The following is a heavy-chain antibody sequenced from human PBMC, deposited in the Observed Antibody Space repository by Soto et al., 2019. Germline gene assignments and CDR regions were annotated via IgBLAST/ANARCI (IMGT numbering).Heavy chain of an antibody. Sequence: GGSLRLSCTVSGFAFSNYGINWVRQAPGKGLEWVSSISKSDYTYYSDSVKGRFTISRDNAKNSVSLQMNTLRVEDTAVYYCAREDSIIIPAVSDFWGQGTLVTVSS. CDR1: GFAFSNYG. CDR2: ISKSDYT. J-gene: IGHJ4*02. CDR3: AREDSIIIPAVSDF. D-gene: IGHD2-2*01. V-gene: IGHV3-21*01.